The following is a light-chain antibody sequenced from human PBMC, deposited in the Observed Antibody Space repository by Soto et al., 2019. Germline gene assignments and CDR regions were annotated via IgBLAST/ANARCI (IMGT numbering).Light chain of an antibody. CDR2: HTS. J-gene: IGKJ1*01. V-gene: IGKV3-20*01. Sequence: EVGLTQSPGTLSLSAGERATLSCRASQSVGGSLAWYQQRPGQAPRLLVYHTSNRATGIPDRFSASGSGTDFTLTISRLEPDDFAVYSCQPYESSPRTFGQGTKV. CDR1: QSVGGS. CDR3: QPYESSPRT.